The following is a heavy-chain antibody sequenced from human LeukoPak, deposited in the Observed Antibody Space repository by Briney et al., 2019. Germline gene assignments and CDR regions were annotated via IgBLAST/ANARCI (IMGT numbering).Heavy chain of an antibody. CDR2: INPNSGGT. D-gene: IGHD6-13*01. Sequence: ASVKVSCKASGYTFTGYYMHLVRQAPGQGLEWMGWINPNSGGTNYAQKFQGWVTMTRDTSISTAYMELSRLRSDDTAVYYCVREGSSSWYDYWGQGTLVTVSS. V-gene: IGHV1-2*04. CDR3: VREGSSSWYDY. CDR1: GYTFTGYY. J-gene: IGHJ4*02.